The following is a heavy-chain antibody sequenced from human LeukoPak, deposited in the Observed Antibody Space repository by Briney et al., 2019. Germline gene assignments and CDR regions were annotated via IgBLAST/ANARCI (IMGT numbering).Heavy chain of an antibody. D-gene: IGHD3-22*01. CDR2: IGNSGFTT. CDR3: AKVYEVSQN. Sequence: HPGGSLRLSCAASGFIFANYAMTWVRQAPGKGLEWVSVIGNSGFTTYYADSVKGRFTISRDNSKNTVYLQMNSLRAEDTAVYYCAKVYEVSQNWGQGTLVTVSS. CDR1: GFIFANYA. V-gene: IGHV3-23*01. J-gene: IGHJ4*02.